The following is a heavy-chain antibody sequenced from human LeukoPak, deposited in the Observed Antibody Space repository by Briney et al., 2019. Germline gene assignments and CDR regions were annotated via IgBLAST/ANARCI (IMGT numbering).Heavy chain of an antibody. V-gene: IGHV4-59*01. J-gene: IGHJ6*03. CDR1: GGSISSYY. D-gene: IGHD3-16*02. Sequence: SETLSLTCTVSGGSISSYYWNWIRQPPGKGLEWIGYIYYSGSTNYSPSLKSRVTISVDTSKNQFSLKLSSVTAADTAVYYCARDRSTAGYMDVWGQGTTVTVSS. CDR2: IYYSGST. CDR3: ARDRSTAGYMDV.